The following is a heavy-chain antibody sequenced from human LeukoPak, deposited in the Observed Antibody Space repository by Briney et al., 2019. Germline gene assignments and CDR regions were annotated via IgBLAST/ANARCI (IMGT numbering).Heavy chain of an antibody. CDR3: AKDNDILTGYPDY. D-gene: IGHD3-9*01. CDR1: GFTFDDYA. CDR2: ISWNSGSI. V-gene: IGHV3-9*01. Sequence: GGSLRLSCAASGFTFDDYAMHWVRQAPGKGLEWVSGISWNSGSIGYADSVKGRFTTSRDNAKNSLYLQMNSLRAEDTALYYCAKDNDILTGYPDYWGQGTLVTVSS. J-gene: IGHJ4*02.